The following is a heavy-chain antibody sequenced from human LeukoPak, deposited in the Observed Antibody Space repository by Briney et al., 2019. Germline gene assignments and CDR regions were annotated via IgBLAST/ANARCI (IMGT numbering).Heavy chain of an antibody. Sequence: GGSLRLSCAASGVTFRNAWMTWVRQAPGRGLEWVGRSMSRSGGVTTEYAAPVKGRFTISRDDSRNTVYLQMNSLKIEDTAVYYCSAYYNGRGDYWGQGTLVTVSS. D-gene: IGHD3-10*01. V-gene: IGHV3-15*01. J-gene: IGHJ4*02. CDR1: GVTFRNAW. CDR3: SAYYNGRGDY. CDR2: SMSRSGGVTT.